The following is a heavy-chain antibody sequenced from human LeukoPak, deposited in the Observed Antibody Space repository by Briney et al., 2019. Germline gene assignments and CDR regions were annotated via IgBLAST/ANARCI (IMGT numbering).Heavy chain of an antibody. J-gene: IGHJ4*02. CDR3: ARGPPRMGSGGSCHDY. D-gene: IGHD2-15*01. CDR1: GGSISSSSYY. CDR2: VYYSGST. V-gene: IGHV4-61*05. Sequence: SETLSLTCTVSGGSISSSSYYWGWIRQPPGKGLEWIGYVYYSGSTNYNPSLKSRVTISVDTSKNQFSLKLSSVTAADTAVYYCARGPPRMGSGGSCHDYWGQGTLVTVSS.